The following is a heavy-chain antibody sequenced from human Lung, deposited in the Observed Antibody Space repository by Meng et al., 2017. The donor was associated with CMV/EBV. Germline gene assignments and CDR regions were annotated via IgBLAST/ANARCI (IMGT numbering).Heavy chain of an antibody. CDR2: VNPISDDT. CDR3: AKSSDNGWSS. D-gene: IGHD6-19*01. J-gene: IGHJ4*01. V-gene: IGHV1-2*06. CDR1: GYSFSGFY. Sequence: QVQLVQSGAGVKRPGASVKISCQGSGYSFSGFYLNWARQAPGHGLEWLGRVNPISDDTHLAQKFEGRITVTRGATINTAFMELTRLRPDDTAVYYCAKSSDNGWSSWGPGTLVTVSS.